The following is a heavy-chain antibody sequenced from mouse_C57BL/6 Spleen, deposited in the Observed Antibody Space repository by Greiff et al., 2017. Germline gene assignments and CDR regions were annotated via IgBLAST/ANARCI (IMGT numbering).Heavy chain of an antibody. D-gene: IGHD4-1*02. V-gene: IGHV7-3*01. CDR1: GFTFTDYY. J-gene: IGHJ4*01. CDR2: IRNTANGYTT. CDR3: ARSTGTFMDY. Sequence: EVMLVESGGGLVQPGGSLSLSCAASGFTFTDYYMSWVRQPPGKALEWLGFIRNTANGYTTEYSASVKGRFTISRDNSQSSLYLHMNALRAEDSATYYCARSTGTFMDYWGQGTSVTVSS.